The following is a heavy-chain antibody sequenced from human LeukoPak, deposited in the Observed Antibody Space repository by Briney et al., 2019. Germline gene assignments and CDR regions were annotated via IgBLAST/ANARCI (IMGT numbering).Heavy chain of an antibody. J-gene: IGHJ4*02. D-gene: IGHD6-19*01. CDR3: ARRAFSSGPFDS. Sequence: GESLKISCQGSGYNFGNYWIGWVRQVPGIGLEWMGIIYPGDSDTRCTPSFQGRVTISADTSISTAYLQWSSLRASDTSMYYCARRAFSSGPFDSWGQGTLVTVSS. CDR1: GYNFGNYW. CDR2: IYPGDSDT. V-gene: IGHV5-51*01.